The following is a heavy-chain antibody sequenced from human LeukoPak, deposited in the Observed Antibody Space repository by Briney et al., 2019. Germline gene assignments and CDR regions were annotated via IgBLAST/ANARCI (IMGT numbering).Heavy chain of an antibody. D-gene: IGHD6-19*01. J-gene: IGHJ4*02. CDR1: GFTFSSYS. V-gene: IGHV3-21*01. CDR3: ARGRIAVAGTPDYFDY. CDR2: ISSSSSYI. Sequence: GGSLRLSCAASGFTFSSYSMNWVRQAPGKGLEWVSSISSSSSYIYYADSVKGRFTISRDNAKNSLYLQMNSLRAEDTAVYYCARGRIAVAGTPDYFDYWGQGTLVTVSS.